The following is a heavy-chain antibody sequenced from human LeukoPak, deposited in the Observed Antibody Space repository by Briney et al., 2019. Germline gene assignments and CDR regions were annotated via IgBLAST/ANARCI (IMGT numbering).Heavy chain of an antibody. CDR3: ARGDYYYMDV. J-gene: IGHJ6*03. CDR1: GDSISDALYY. CDR2: IFPSGSA. Sequence: SETLSLTCTVSGDSISDALYYWSWIRQPAGKGLEWIGRIFPSGSAYYNPSLKSRVTISVDTSKNQFSLKLSSVTAADTAVYYCARGDYYYMDVWGKGTTVTISS. V-gene: IGHV4-61*02.